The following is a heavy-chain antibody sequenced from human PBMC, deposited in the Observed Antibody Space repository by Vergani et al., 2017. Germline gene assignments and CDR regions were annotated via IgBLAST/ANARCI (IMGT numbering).Heavy chain of an antibody. V-gene: IGHV4-38-2*01. CDR1: GYPISSGYY. Sequence: QVQLQESGPGLVKPSETLSLTCAVSGYPISSGYYWGWIHQPPGKGLVWIWSIYYSGSTYYNPPLKSRVTISIDTSKNQFSLKLSSVTAADTAVYYCARPNDGKRGGAFDIWGQGTMVTVSS. CDR2: IYYSGST. D-gene: IGHD1-26*01. CDR3: ARPNDGKRGGAFDI. J-gene: IGHJ3*02.